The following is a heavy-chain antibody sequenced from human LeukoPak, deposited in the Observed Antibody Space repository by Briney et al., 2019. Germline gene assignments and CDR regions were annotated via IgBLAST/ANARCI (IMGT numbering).Heavy chain of an antibody. D-gene: IGHD3-22*01. CDR3: ARDINYYYDSSGYNDYFDY. J-gene: IGHJ4*02. CDR2: ISAYNGNT. CDR1: GYTFTNYG. Sequence: ASVKVSCKASGYTFTNYGMSWVRQAPGQGLEWMGWISAYNGNTKYAQRLQGRVTMTTDTSTSTAYMEQRSLRSDDTAVYYCARDINYYYDSSGYNDYFDYWGQGTLVTVSS. V-gene: IGHV1-18*01.